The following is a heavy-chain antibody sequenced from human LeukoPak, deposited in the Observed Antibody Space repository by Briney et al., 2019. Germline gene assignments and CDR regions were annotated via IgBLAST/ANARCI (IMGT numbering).Heavy chain of an antibody. D-gene: IGHD4-17*01. J-gene: IGHJ6*02. CDR3: ARVYPSTGRYGMDV. CDR1: GYTFTGYY. V-gene: IGHV1-2*02. Sequence: ASVKVSCKASGYTFTGYYIHWVRQAPGQGLEWMGWINPNSGDTGYAQKFQGRVTLTRDTSISTVYMEVSRLRSDDTAVYYCARVYPSTGRYGMDVWGQGTTVTVSS. CDR2: INPNSGDT.